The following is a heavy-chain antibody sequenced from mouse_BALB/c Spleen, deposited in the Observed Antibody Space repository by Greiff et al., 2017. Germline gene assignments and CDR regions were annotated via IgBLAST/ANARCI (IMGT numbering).Heavy chain of an antibody. Sequence: EVKVVESGPSLVKPSQTLSLTCSVTGDSNTRGYWNWIRKFPGNKLEYMGYISYSGSTYYNPSLKSRISITRDTSKNQYYLQLNSVTTEDTATYYCARGGDDYDVGYFDYWGQGTTLTVSS. CDR3: ARGGDDYDVGYFDY. J-gene: IGHJ2*01. D-gene: IGHD2-4*01. V-gene: IGHV3-8*02. CDR2: ISYSGST. CDR1: GDSNTRGY.